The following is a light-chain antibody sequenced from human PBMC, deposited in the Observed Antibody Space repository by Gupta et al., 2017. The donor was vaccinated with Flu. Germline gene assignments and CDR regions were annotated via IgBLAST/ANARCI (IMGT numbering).Light chain of an antibody. CDR2: GAS. CDR1: QSVSSSY. V-gene: IGKV3-20*01. J-gene: IGKJ4*01. CDR3: QQYGSSLLT. Sequence: GTLSLSPGERATLSCRASQSVSSSYLAWYQQKPGQAPRLLIYGASSRATGIPDRFSGSGSGTDFTLTISRLEPEDFAVYYCQQYGSSLLTFGGGTKVEIK.